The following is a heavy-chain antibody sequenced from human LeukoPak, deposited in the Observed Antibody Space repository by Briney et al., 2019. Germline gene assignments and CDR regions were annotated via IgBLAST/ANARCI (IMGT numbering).Heavy chain of an antibody. J-gene: IGHJ4*02. Sequence: PGGSLRLSCAASGFTFSSYAMNWVRQAPGKGLEWVSTISASGGSTNYVDSVRGRFTISRDNSKNTLYLRMSSLRAEDTAVYYCAKDRGNALGYLDSWGQGTLVTVSS. V-gene: IGHV3-23*01. CDR2: ISASGGST. D-gene: IGHD1-1*01. CDR1: GFTFSSYA. CDR3: AKDRGNALGYLDS.